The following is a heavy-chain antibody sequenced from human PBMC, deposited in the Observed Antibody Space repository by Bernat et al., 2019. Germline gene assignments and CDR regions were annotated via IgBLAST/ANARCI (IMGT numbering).Heavy chain of an antibody. CDR2: IYYSGST. Sequence: QLQLQESGPGLVKPSETLSLTCTVSGGSISSSSYYWGWIRQPPGKGLEWIGSIYYSGSTYYNPSLKSRVTISVDTSKNQFSLKLSSVTAADTAVYYCARPGISPYQLLQPHYYYGMDVWGQGTTVTVSS. J-gene: IGHJ6*02. CDR1: GGSISSSSYY. V-gene: IGHV4-39*01. D-gene: IGHD2-2*01. CDR3: ARPGISPYQLLQPHYYYGMDV.